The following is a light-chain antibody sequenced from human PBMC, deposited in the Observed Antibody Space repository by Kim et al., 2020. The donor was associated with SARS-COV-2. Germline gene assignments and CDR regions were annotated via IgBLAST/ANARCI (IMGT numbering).Light chain of an antibody. CDR3: QHYNGYPIS. V-gene: IGKV1-5*03. Sequence: DIQMTQSPSTVSASVGERVTITCRASQSLDGWLAWYQQKPGRAPKLVIRKAFSLESGVPSRFSGSGFATELTLTISDLQPEDSATYHCQHYNGYPISFGGGTKLEI. CDR2: KAF. CDR1: QSLDGW. J-gene: IGKJ4*01.